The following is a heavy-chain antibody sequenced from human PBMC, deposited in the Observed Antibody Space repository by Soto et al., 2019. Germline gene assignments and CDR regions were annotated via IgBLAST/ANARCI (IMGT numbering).Heavy chain of an antibody. J-gene: IGHJ6*03. CDR3: ARRARPDFYYMDV. D-gene: IGHD6-6*01. CDR2: ISSNGVGT. Sequence: EVQLAESGGGLAQPGGSLRLSCAASGFTLSGYAMDWVRQAPGKGLEYVSGISSNGVGTYYAKSVQGRFTISRDNSKNTVYLLMGSLRPEDMAVYYCARRARPDFYYMDVWGKGTTVTVSS. CDR1: GFTLSGYA. V-gene: IGHV3-64*01.